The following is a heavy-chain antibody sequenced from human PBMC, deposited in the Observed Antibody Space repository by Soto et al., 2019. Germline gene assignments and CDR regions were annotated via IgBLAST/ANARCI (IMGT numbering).Heavy chain of an antibody. V-gene: IGHV4-61*01. CDR2: IYYSGST. J-gene: IGHJ5*02. Sequence: PSETLSLTCTVSGGSVSSGSYYWSWIRQPPGKGLEWIGYIYYSGSTNYNPSLESRVTISVDTSKNQFSLKLSSVTAADTAVYYCARFDRAIGWFDPWGQGTLVTVSS. CDR3: ARFDRAIGWFDP. D-gene: IGHD3-3*01. CDR1: GGSVSSGSYY.